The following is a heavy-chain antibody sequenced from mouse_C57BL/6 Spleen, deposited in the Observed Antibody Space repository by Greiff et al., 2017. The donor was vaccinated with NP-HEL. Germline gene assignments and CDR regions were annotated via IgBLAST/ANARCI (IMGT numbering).Heavy chain of an antibody. D-gene: IGHD1-1*01. CDR2: IDPSDSYT. Sequence: VQLQQPGAELVKPGASVKLSCKASGYTFTSYWMQWVKQRPGQGLEWIGEIDPSDSYTNYNQKFKGKATLTVDTSSSTAYMQLSSLTSEDSAVYYFASGDYDGSSPLAYWGQGTTLTVSS. CDR3: ASGDYDGSSPLAY. CDR1: GYTFTSYW. J-gene: IGHJ2*01. V-gene: IGHV1-50*01.